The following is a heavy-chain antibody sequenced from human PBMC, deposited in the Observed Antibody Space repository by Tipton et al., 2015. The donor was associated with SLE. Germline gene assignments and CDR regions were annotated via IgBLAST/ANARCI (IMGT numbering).Heavy chain of an antibody. J-gene: IGHJ4*02. CDR1: GFTFSSYS. CDR3: ARGYSGYDSFDY. Sequence: SLRLSCAASGFTFSSYSMNWVRQAPGKGLEWVANIKQDGSEKYYVDSVKGRFTISRDNAKNSLYLQMNSLRAEDTAVYYCARGYSGYDSFDYWGQGTLVTVSS. D-gene: IGHD5-12*01. V-gene: IGHV3-7*01. CDR2: IKQDGSEK.